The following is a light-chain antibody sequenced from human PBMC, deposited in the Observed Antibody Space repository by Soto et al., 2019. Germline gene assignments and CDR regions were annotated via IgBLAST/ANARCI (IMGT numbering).Light chain of an antibody. J-gene: IGKJ5*01. Sequence: LTQSPATLSLSPGERATLSCRASQVISTSLAWYQVKPGKAPKLLIYAASTLESGVPSRFSATVSGTEFSLTITSLQPEDFATYYRQQLFDSPITFGQGTRLEIK. V-gene: IGKV1-9*01. CDR1: QVISTS. CDR2: AAS. CDR3: QQLFDSPIT.